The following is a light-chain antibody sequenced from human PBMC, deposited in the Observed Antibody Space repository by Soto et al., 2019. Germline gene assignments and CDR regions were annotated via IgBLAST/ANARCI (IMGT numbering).Light chain of an antibody. V-gene: IGKV1-12*01. CDR2: ATS. J-gene: IGKJ3*01. Sequence: DIQMTQSPSSVSASVGDRVTITCRASQGISDWLAWYQQKPGKAPKLLIYATSSLQSGVPSRFSGSGSGTDFTLPISSLQPEDFATYYCQQATSFPFTFGPGTKVDI. CDR3: QQATSFPFT. CDR1: QGISDW.